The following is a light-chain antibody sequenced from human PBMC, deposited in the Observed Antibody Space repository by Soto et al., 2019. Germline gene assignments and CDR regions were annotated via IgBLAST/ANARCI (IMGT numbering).Light chain of an antibody. CDR3: QQYFSTPPLT. V-gene: IGKV4-1*01. J-gene: IGKJ4*01. CDR1: QSLFCSPRNRSY. CDR2: WAS. Sequence: DIVLTQSPDSLALSLGERATINCKSSQSLFCSPRNRSYLGWFQQKQGQPPRLLIYWASSREPGVPDRFSGSESGTDFTLTISSLQAEDVAVYYCQQYFSTPPLTFGGGTKVEIK.